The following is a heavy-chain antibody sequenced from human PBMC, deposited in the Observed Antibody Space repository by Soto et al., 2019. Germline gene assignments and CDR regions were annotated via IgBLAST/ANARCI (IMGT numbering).Heavy chain of an antibody. V-gene: IGHV1-2*02. CDR3: ASAAVTGTAGLDF. J-gene: IGHJ4*02. CDR2: INPNSGGT. Sequence: ASVKVSCKASGYTFSGFYMRWVRQAPGQGLEWMGWINPNSGGTKSAEKFQGRVAMTRDTSISTAYMELSRLTSDDTAVYYCASAAVTGTAGLDFWGQGTQVTVSS. D-gene: IGHD6-19*01. CDR1: GYTFSGFY.